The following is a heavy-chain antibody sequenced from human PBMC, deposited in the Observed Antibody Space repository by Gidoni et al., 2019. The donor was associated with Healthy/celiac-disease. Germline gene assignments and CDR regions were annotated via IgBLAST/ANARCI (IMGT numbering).Heavy chain of an antibody. D-gene: IGHD2-8*01. V-gene: IGHV4-39*07. J-gene: IGHJ5*02. Sequence: QLQLQESGPGLVKPSETLSLTCTVSGGSISSSSYYWGWIRQPPGQGLEWIGSIYYSGSTYYNPSLKSRVTISVDTSKNQFSLKLSSVTAADTAVYYCARDKVDIVLMVREGFDPWGQGTLVTVSS. CDR1: GGSISSSSYY. CDR3: ARDKVDIVLMVREGFDP. CDR2: IYYSGST.